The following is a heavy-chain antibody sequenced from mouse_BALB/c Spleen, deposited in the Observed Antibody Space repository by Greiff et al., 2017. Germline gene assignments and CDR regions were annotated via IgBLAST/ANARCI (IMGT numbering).Heavy chain of an antibody. Sequence: EGQLQQSGAELVKPGASVKLSCTASGFNIKDSYMHWVKQRPEQGLEWIGRIDPANGNTKYDPKFQGKATITADTSSNTAYMQLSSLTSEDTAVYYFARDWDEGYFEYWGQGTPRTVSS. CDR2: IDPANGNT. CDR3: ARDWDEGYFEY. V-gene: IGHV14-3*02. J-gene: IGHJ2*01. D-gene: IGHD4-1*01. CDR1: GFNIKDSY.